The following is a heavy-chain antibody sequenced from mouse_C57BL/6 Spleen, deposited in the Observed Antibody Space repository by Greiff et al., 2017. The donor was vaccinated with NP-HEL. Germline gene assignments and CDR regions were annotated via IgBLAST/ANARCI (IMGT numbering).Heavy chain of an antibody. CDR2: ISYSGST. CDR1: GYSITSGYD. CDR3: ARASGDYAMDY. J-gene: IGHJ4*01. Sequence: VQLKESGPGMVKPSQSLSLTCTVTGYSITSGYDWHWIRHFPGNKLEWMGYISYSGSTNYNPSLKSRISITHDTSKNHFFLKLNSVTTEDTATYYCARASGDYAMDYWGQGTSVTVSS. D-gene: IGHD3-2*02. V-gene: IGHV3-1*01.